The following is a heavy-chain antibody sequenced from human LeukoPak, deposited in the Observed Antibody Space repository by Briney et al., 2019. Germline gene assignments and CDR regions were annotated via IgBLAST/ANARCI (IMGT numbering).Heavy chain of an antibody. V-gene: IGHV3-11*05. Sequence: GGSLRLSCAASGFTFSDYYMSWIRQAPGKGLEWVSYISSSSSYTNYADSVKGRFTISRDNAKNSLYPQMNSLRAEDTAVYYCARDTSGWSQIDYWGQGTLVTVSS. D-gene: IGHD6-19*01. J-gene: IGHJ4*02. CDR2: ISSSSSYT. CDR3: ARDTSGWSQIDY. CDR1: GFTFSDYY.